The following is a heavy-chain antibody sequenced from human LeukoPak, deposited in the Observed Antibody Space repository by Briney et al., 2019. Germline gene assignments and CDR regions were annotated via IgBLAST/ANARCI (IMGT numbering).Heavy chain of an antibody. CDR1: GYRFNVYD. V-gene: IGHV1-18*01. Sequence: ASVKVSCKTSGYRFNVYDILWVRQAPGHGLDCVGWISTYTGRANYAQKSQGRVSMITDTSTSTAYFELTSLTSSDTGLYYCARADGTNSGTNAFDVWGLGTMVTVAS. D-gene: IGHD4-23*01. J-gene: IGHJ3*01. CDR3: ARADGTNSGTNAFDV. CDR2: ISTYTGRA.